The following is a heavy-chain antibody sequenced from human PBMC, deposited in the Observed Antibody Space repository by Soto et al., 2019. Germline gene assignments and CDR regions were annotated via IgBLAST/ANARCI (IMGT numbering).Heavy chain of an antibody. Sequence: QVQLVESGGGVVQPGTSLRLSCAASGSTFSNYGMHWVRQPPGKGLEWVAVVWYDGTTKFYPDSVQGRFTISRDNSNNTLYLQMNSLRVEDTAVYYCATVDNYYGSVFWGQGTLVTVSS. CDR1: GSTFSNYG. J-gene: IGHJ4*02. V-gene: IGHV3-33*01. CDR3: ATVDNYYGSVF. D-gene: IGHD3-10*01. CDR2: VWYDGTTK.